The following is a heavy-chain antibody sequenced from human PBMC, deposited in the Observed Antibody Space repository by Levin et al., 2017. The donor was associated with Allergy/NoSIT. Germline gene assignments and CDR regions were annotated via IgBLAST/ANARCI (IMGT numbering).Heavy chain of an antibody. CDR2: IKSKGAGETT. J-gene: IGHJ4*02. CDR1: GFNFKDYW. V-gene: IGHV3-15*01. Sequence: GGSLRLSCAASGFNFKDYWMSWVRQAPGKGLEWVGRIKSKGAGETTDYIAPVKDRFTVSRDDSQNTVYLQMNSLKTEDTGVYYCTTEPRYWGQGTLVTVSA. CDR3: TTEPRY.